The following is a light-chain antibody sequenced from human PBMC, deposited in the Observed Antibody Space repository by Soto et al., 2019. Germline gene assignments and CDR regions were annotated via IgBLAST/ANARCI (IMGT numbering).Light chain of an antibody. CDR1: SGDIGGFDY. V-gene: IGLV2-14*01. CDR3: SSYTTTRSWV. J-gene: IGLJ3*02. CDR2: EVT. Sequence: QAVLTQPASVSGSPGQSITISCTGTSGDIGGFDYVSWYQQHPGKAPKLMISEVTNRPSGVSNRFSGSKSGNTASLTISGLQAEDEADYYCSSYTTTRSWVFGGGTKLTVL.